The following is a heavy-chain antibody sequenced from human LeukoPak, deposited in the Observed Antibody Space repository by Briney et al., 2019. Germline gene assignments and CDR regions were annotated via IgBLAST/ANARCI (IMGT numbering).Heavy chain of an antibody. CDR3: ARASGIPALGDWFDP. D-gene: IGHD2-2*01. CDR2: IYTSGST. CDR1: GGSISSGSYY. J-gene: IGHJ5*02. V-gene: IGHV4-61*02. Sequence: SETLSLTCTVSGGSISSGSYYWSWIRQPARKGLEWIGRIYTSGSTNYNPSLKSRVTISVDTSKNQFSLKLSSVTAADTAVYYCARASGIPALGDWFDPWGQGTLVTVSS.